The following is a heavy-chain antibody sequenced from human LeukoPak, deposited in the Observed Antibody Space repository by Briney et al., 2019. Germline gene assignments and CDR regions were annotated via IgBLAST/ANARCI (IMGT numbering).Heavy chain of an antibody. CDR3: ARGIVGATEFDY. CDR2: INAGNGNT. J-gene: IGHJ4*02. V-gene: IGHV1-3*01. D-gene: IGHD1-26*01. CDR1: GYTFTSYA. Sequence: ASVKVSCKASGYTFTSYAMHWVRQAPGQRLEWMGWINAGNGNTKYSQKFQGRVTITRDTSASTAYMELSSLRSEDTAVYYCARGIVGATEFDYWGQGTLVTVSS.